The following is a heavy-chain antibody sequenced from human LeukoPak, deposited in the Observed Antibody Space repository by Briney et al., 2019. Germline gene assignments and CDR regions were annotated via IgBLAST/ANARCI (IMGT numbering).Heavy chain of an antibody. J-gene: IGHJ5*02. CDR1: GYTFTNYY. D-gene: IGHD1-26*01. Sequence: ASVKVSCKASGYTFTNYYIHWVRQAPGQGLECMGIINPSGGSTSYAQKFQGRVTMTRDTSTSTVYMELSSLRSEDTAVYYCARGGVGATTYVWFDPWGQGTLVTVSS. CDR3: ARGGVGATTYVWFDP. V-gene: IGHV1-46*01. CDR2: INPSGGST.